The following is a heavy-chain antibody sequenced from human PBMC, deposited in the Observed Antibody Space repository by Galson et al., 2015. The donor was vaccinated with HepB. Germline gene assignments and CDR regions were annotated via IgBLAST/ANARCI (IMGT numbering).Heavy chain of an antibody. CDR3: ARGYCSSATSYTQIDC. J-gene: IGHJ4*02. D-gene: IGHD2-2*02. CDR2: IWYDGSNK. Sequence: SLRLSCAASGFSFGSCGMHWVRQAPGKGLEWVAVIWYDGSNKYYVDSVKGRFTISRDNSKNTLYLQMNSLRVEDTAVYYCARGYCSSATSYTQIDCWGQGTLVTVSS. V-gene: IGHV3-33*01. CDR1: GFSFGSCG.